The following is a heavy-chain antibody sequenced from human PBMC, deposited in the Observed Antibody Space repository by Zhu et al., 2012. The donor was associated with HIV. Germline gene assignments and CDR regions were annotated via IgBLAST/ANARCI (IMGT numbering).Heavy chain of an antibody. CDR2: IHSSGST. D-gene: IGHD6-13*01. CDR1: GGSISNYY. Sequence: QVQLQESGPGLVKPSETLSLTCSVSGGSISNYYWSWIRQPAGKGLEWIGRIHSSGSTNYNPSLKSRVTMSVDTSENQFSLKLTSVTAADTAVYYCARSGAAAGPDTYWGXGTLVIVSS. J-gene: IGHJ4*01. V-gene: IGHV4-4*07. CDR3: ARSGAAAGPDTY.